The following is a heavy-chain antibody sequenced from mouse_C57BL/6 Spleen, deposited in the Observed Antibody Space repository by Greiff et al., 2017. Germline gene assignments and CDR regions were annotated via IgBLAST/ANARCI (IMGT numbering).Heavy chain of an antibody. Sequence: QVQLKQSGAELVKPGASVKISCKASGYAFSSYWMNWVKQRPGKGLEWIGQIYPGDGDTNYNGKFKGKATLTADKSSSTAYMQLSSLTSEDSAVYFCARSTSNFFFDYWGHGTTLTVSS. J-gene: IGHJ2*01. V-gene: IGHV1-80*01. CDR3: ARSTSNFFFDY. CDR2: IYPGDGDT. CDR1: GYAFSSYW. D-gene: IGHD4-1*01.